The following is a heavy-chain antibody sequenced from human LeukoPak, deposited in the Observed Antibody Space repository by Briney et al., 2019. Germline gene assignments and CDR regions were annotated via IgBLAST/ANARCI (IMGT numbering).Heavy chain of an antibody. Sequence: GGSLRLSCAASGFTFSSYAMSWVRQAPGKGLEWVSSISSSSSYIYYADSVKGRFTISRDNSKNTLYLQMNSLRAEDTAVYYCAKAGKSTYCGGDCYSYYFDYWGQGTLVTVSS. J-gene: IGHJ4*02. CDR2: ISSSSSYI. CDR3: AKAGKSTYCGGDCYSYYFDY. CDR1: GFTFSSYA. V-gene: IGHV3-21*01. D-gene: IGHD2-21*01.